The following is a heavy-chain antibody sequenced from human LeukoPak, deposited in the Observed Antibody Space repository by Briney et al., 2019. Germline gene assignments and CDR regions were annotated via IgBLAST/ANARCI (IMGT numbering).Heavy chain of an antibody. Sequence: PGGSLRLSCAASGFTFSSYEMNWVRQAPGKGLEWVSYISSSGTTIYYADSVKGRFTISRDNAKNSLYLQMNSLRAEDTAVYYCARRAPLTGYYPYFDYWGQGTLVTVSS. CDR1: GFTFSSYE. V-gene: IGHV3-48*03. J-gene: IGHJ4*02. CDR3: ARRAPLTGYYPYFDY. D-gene: IGHD3-9*01. CDR2: ISSSGTTI.